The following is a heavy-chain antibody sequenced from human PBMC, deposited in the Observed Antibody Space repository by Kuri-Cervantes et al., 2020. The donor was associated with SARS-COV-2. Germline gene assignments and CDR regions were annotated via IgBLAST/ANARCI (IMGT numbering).Heavy chain of an antibody. J-gene: IGHJ3*02. D-gene: IGHD4-23*01. CDR1: GFTFSSYA. CDR2: ISYDGSNK. CDR3: ARDGGNSPGAFDI. Sequence: GESLKISCAASGFTFSSYAMHWVRQAPGKGLEWVAVISYDGSNKYYADSVKGRFTISRDNSKNTLYLQMGSLRAEDMAVYYCARDGGNSPGAFDIWGQGTMVTVSS. V-gene: IGHV3-30*14.